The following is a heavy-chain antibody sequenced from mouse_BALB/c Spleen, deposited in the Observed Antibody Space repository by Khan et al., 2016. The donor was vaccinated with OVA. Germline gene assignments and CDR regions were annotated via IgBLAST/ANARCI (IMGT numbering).Heavy chain of an antibody. CDR2: INSGGST. J-gene: IGHJ4*01. Sequence: EVELVESGGGLVKPGGSLKLSCAASGFTFSSYAVSWIRQTPGKRLEWVASINSGGSTYYPDRVKGRFTISRDDARNILYLQMSSLRSEDTAMYYCTRLVDYWGQGTSVTVSS. CDR1: GFTFSSYA. V-gene: IGHV5-6-5*01. CDR3: TRLVDY.